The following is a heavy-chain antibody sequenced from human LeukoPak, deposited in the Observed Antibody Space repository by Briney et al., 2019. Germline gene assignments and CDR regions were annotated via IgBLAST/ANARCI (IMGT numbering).Heavy chain of an antibody. V-gene: IGHV4-39*01. CDR2: IYYSGST. D-gene: IGHD3-22*01. J-gene: IGHJ4*02. CDR1: GGSVSSDTYY. CDR3: ARHVDYYDSSGIDY. Sequence: SETLSLTCIVSGGSVSSDTYYWSWIRQPPGKGLEWIGYIYYSGSTYYNPSLKSRVTISVDTSKNQFSLKLSSVTAADTAVYYCARHVDYYDSSGIDYWGQGTLVTVSS.